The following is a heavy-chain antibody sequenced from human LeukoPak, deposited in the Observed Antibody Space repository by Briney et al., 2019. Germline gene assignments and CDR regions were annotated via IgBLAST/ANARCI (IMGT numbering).Heavy chain of an antibody. CDR2: ISSDESST. J-gene: IGHJ5*02. Sequence: GGSLRLSCAASGFTFSNYWMHWVRQAPGKGLVWVSRISSDESSTTYADSVKGRFTISRDNAKNTLYLEMNSLRAEDTAVYYCAREDSDIVTAYYSLDLWGQGTLVTVSS. CDR3: AREDSDIVTAYYSLDL. D-gene: IGHD3-9*01. V-gene: IGHV3-74*01. CDR1: GFTFSNYW.